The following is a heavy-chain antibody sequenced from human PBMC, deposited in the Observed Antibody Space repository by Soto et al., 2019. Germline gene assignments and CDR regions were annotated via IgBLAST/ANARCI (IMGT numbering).Heavy chain of an antibody. J-gene: IGHJ4*02. CDR2: IYYSGST. D-gene: IGHD3-10*01. V-gene: IGHV4-30-4*01. CDR3: ARGDHYYGLNY. CDR1: GGSISSGDYY. Sequence: SETLSLTCTVSGGSISSGDYYWSWIRQPPGKGLEWIGYIYYSGSTYYNPSLKSRVTISVDTSKNQFSLKLSSVTAADTAVYYCARGDHYYGLNYWGQGTLVTVSS.